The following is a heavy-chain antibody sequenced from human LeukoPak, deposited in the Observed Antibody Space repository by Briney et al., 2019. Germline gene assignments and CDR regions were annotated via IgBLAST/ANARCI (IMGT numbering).Heavy chain of an antibody. J-gene: IGHJ4*02. CDR2: INQDGREK. Sequence: GGSLRLSSSASGFIFSNYWMSWVRQAPGKGLEWVANINQDGREKYYVDSVKGRFTISRDNAKNSVSLQMNSLRAEVTALYYCARDKSYGDSEDYWGQGTLVTVSS. CDR3: ARDKSYGDSEDY. D-gene: IGHD4-17*01. CDR1: GFIFSNYW. V-gene: IGHV3-7*05.